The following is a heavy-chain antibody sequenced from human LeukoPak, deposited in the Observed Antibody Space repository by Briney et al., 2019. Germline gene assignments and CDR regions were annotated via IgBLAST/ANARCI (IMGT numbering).Heavy chain of an antibody. Sequence: KPGGSLRLSCAASGFTFSSYSMNWVRQAPGKGLEWVSSISSSSSYIYYADSVKGRFTISRDNAKNSLYLQMNSLRAEDTAVYYCARGPLGYSSSGFDPWGQGTLVTVSS. D-gene: IGHD6-13*01. J-gene: IGHJ5*02. CDR1: GFTFSSYS. V-gene: IGHV3-21*01. CDR3: ARGPLGYSSSGFDP. CDR2: ISSSSSYI.